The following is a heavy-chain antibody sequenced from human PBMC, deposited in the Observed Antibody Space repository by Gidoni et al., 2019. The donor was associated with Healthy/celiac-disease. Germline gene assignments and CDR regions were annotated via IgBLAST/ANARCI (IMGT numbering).Heavy chain of an antibody. CDR3: ARDGAAAGTSGNAFDI. V-gene: IGHV3-48*03. Sequence: EVQLVESGGGLVQPGGSLRLSCAASGFTFSSYEMNWVRQAPGKGLEWVSYISSSGSTIYYADSVKGRFTISRDNAKNSLYLQMNSLRAEDTAVYYCARDGAAAGTSGNAFDIWGQGTMVTVSS. CDR2: ISSSGSTI. J-gene: IGHJ3*02. CDR1: GFTFSSYE. D-gene: IGHD6-13*01.